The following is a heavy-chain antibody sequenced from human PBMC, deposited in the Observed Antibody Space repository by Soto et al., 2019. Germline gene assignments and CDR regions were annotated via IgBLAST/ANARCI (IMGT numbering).Heavy chain of an antibody. CDR2: IIPIFETP. V-gene: IGHV1-69*06. CDR1: TYTFSSQG. D-gene: IGHD6-13*01. Sequence: SVKVSCKASTYTFSSQGITWVLQAPGQGLEWMGGIIPIFETPNYAQKFQGRISITADKSTGTAYMELTSLRSDDTATYYCARGCTSSWSCFASWGPGTLVTV. CDR3: ARGCTSSWSCFAS. J-gene: IGHJ4*02.